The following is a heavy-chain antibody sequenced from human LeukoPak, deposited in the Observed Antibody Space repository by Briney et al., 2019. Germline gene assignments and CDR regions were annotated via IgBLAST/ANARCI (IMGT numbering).Heavy chain of an antibody. Sequence: GGSLRLPGAASGFTFSKYWMLWVRQAPGKGLESVSRINTDGTVTTYAGSVKGRFTVSRDNADNTMFLQMNSVRDEDTAVYYCATKQWLAPPPDSWGQGTPVTVSS. V-gene: IGHV3-74*01. CDR2: INTDGTVT. D-gene: IGHD6-19*01. CDR3: ATKQWLAPPPDS. CDR1: GFTFSKYW. J-gene: IGHJ4*02.